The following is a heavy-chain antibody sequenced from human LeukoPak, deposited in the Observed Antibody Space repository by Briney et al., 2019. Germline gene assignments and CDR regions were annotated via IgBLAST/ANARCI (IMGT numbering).Heavy chain of an antibody. CDR1: GFTFSDYY. CDR3: ARRSWFGEYYFDY. CDR2: ISSSSSYT. V-gene: IGHV3-11*03. J-gene: IGHJ4*02. Sequence: PGGSLRLSYAASGFTFSDYYMSWIRQAPGKGLEWVSYISSSSSYTNYADSVKGRFTISRDNAKNSLYLQMNSLRAEDTAVYYCARRSWFGEYYFDYWGQGTLVTVSS. D-gene: IGHD3-10*01.